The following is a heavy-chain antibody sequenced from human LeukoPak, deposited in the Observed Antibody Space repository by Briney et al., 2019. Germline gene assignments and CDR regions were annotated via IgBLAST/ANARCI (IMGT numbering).Heavy chain of an antibody. V-gene: IGHV4-30-4*01. D-gene: IGHD5-12*01. J-gene: IGHJ4*02. Sequence: SETRSLTCTVSGGSISSGDYYWRWIREPPGKGLGWIGYIYYSGSTYYNPSLKSRVTISEETSKNQFSLKLSSVTAADTAVYYCARGLSGYETFDYWGQGTLVTVSS. CDR1: GGSISSGDYY. CDR2: IYYSGST. CDR3: ARGLSGYETFDY.